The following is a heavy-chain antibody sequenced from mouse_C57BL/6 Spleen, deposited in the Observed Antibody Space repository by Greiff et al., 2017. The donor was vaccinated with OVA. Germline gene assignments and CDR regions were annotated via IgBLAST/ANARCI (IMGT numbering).Heavy chain of an antibody. V-gene: IGHV14-2*01. J-gene: IGHJ4*01. CDR2: IDPEDGET. CDR1: GFHIKHYY. CDR3: ASYYYAMDY. Sequence: LQPSVAELVKPGASVYLSCTASGFHIKHYYMHWVKQRTEHGLEWIGRIDPEDGETKYAPKIKGKATITADTSSNTAYLQLSSLTSEDTAVYYCASYYYAMDYWGQGTSVTVSS.